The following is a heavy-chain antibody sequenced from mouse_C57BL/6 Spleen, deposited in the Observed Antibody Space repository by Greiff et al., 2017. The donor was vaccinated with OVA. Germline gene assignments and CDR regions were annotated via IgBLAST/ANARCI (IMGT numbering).Heavy chain of an antibody. CDR1: GFTFSDAW. D-gene: IGHD2-4*01. V-gene: IGHV6-6*01. CDR2: IRNKANNHAT. J-gene: IGHJ2*01. Sequence: EVKLVESGGGLVQPGGSMKLSCAASGFTFSDAWMDWVRQSPEKGLEWVAEIRNKANNHATYYAESVKGRFTISRDDSKSSVYLQMNSLRAEDTGIDYCTRVGDYDGYFDYWGQGTTLTVSS. CDR3: TRVGDYDGYFDY.